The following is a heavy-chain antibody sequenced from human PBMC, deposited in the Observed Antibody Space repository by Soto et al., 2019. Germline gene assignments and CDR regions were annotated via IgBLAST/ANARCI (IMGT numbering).Heavy chain of an antibody. CDR3: AKSESSVVMGAGRNYYYGMDV. J-gene: IGHJ6*02. CDR1: GFTFSSYA. V-gene: IGHV3-23*01. Sequence: EVQLLESGGGLVQPGGSLRLSCAASGFTFSSYAMSWVRQAPGKGLEWVSAISGSGGSTYYADSVKGRFTISRDNSKNXLXLXXNSLRAEDTAVYYCAKSESSVVMGAGRNYYYGMDVWGQGTTVTVSS. D-gene: IGHD3-22*01. CDR2: ISGSGGST.